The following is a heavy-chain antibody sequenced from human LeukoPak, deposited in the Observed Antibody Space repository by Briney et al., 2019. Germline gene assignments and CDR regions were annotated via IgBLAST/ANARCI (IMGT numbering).Heavy chain of an antibody. V-gene: IGHV1-24*01. CDR1: AYTLTELS. D-gene: IGHD3-3*01. CDR2: FDPEDGET. Sequence: ASVKVSCKVSAYTLTELSMHWVRQAPGKGLEWMGGFDPEDGETIYAQKFQGRVTMTEDTSTDTAYMELSSLRSEDTAVYYCAREYDFWSGYYYYYGMDVWGQGTTVTVSS. CDR3: AREYDFWSGYYYYYGMDV. J-gene: IGHJ6*02.